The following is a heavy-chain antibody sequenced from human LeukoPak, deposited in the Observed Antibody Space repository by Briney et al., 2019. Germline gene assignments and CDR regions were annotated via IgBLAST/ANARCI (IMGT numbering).Heavy chain of an antibody. V-gene: IGHV4-38-2*02. D-gene: IGHD3-10*01. Sequence: SETLSLSCAVSGYSISSGYYWGWIRQPPGKGLEWIGSIYHSGSTYYNPSLKSRVTISVDTSKNQFSLKLSSVTAADTAMYYCAKDGLWVGTPYYLHYWGQGTLVTVSS. CDR1: GYSISSGYY. J-gene: IGHJ4*01. CDR2: IYHSGST. CDR3: AKDGLWVGTPYYLHY.